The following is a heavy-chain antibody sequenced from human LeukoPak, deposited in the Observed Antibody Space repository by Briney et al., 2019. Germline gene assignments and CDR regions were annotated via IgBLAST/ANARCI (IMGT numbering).Heavy chain of an antibody. J-gene: IGHJ5*02. CDR2: ISYDGSNK. Sequence: GGSLRLSCAASGFTFSSYGMHWVRQAPGKGLEWVAVISYDGSNKYYADSAKGRFTISRDNSKNTLYLQMNSLRAEDTAVYYCARHGVVVPAAQNWFDPWGQGTLVTVSS. D-gene: IGHD2-2*01. CDR3: ARHGVVVPAAQNWFDP. V-gene: IGHV3-30*03. CDR1: GFTFSSYG.